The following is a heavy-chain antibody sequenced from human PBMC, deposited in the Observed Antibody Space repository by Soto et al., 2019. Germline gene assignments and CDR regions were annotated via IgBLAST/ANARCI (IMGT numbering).Heavy chain of an antibody. CDR1: GASISSGGSS. Sequence: SDTLSLTCTVSGASISSGGSSWSWIRQPPGQGLEWIAYISHTGTTDYNPSLQSRVTISVDKSKNQFSLKLSSVTAADTAVYYCAGRYCSGGRCYLDYCGQGTLVTVSS. V-gene: IGHV4-30-2*01. CDR3: AGRYCSGGRCYLDY. D-gene: IGHD2-15*01. J-gene: IGHJ4*02. CDR2: ISHTGTT.